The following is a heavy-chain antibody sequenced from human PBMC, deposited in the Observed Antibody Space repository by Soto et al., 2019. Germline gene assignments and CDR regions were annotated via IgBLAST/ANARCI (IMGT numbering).Heavy chain of an antibody. Sequence: EVQLVESGGGLVKPGGSLRLSCAASGFTFSSYSMNWVRQAPGKGLEWVSSISSSSSYIYYADSVKGRFTISRDNAKNSLYLQINSLRAEDTAVYYCASGTEYCSSTSCRNYWGQGTLVTVSS. J-gene: IGHJ4*02. D-gene: IGHD2-2*01. CDR1: GFTFSSYS. CDR3: ASGTEYCSSTSCRNY. CDR2: ISSSSSYI. V-gene: IGHV3-21*01.